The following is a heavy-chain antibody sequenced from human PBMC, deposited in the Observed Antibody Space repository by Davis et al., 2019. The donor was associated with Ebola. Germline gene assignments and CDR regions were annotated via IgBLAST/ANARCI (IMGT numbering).Heavy chain of an antibody. V-gene: IGHV4-59*01. CDR1: GGSISSYY. D-gene: IGHD6-19*01. Sequence: PSETLSLTCTVSGGSISSYYWSWIRQPPGKGLKWIGYIYYSGSTNYNPSLKSRVTISVDTSKNQFSLKLSSVTAADTAVYYCARAGSSGSYGMDVWGQGTTVTVSS. J-gene: IGHJ6*02. CDR3: ARAGSSGSYGMDV. CDR2: IYYSGST.